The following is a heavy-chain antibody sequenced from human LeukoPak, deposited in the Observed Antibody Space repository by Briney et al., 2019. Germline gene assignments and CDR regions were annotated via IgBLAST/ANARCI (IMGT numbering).Heavy chain of an antibody. V-gene: IGHV1-18*01. J-gene: IGHJ5*02. D-gene: IGHD1-26*01. CDR3: ARDLAGVVGVTAWFDP. CDR2: ISASNGNT. CDR1: AYTFTSYA. Sequence: ASVKVSCKASAYTFTSYAISWVRQAPGQGLEWMGWISASNGNTNYGQKLHGRVTMTTDTSTNTVYMELRSLRFDDTAVYYCARDLAGVVGVTAWFDPWGQGTLVTVSS.